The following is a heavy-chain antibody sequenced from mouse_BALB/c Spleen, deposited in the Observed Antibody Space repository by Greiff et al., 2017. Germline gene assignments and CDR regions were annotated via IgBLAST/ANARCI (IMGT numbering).Heavy chain of an antibody. CDR2: ISYDGSN. V-gene: IGHV3-6*02. D-gene: IGHD2-3*01. Sequence: EVKVEESGPGLVKPSQSLSLTCSVTGYSITSGYYWNWIRQFPGNKLEWMGYISYDGSNNYNPSLKNRISITRDTSKNQFFLKLNSVTTEDTATYYCARGGYYSNFDYWGQGTTLTVSS. CDR3: ARGGYYSNFDY. J-gene: IGHJ2*01. CDR1: GYSITSGYY.